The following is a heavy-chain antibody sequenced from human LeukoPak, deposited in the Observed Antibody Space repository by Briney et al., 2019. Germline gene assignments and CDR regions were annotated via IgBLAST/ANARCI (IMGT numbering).Heavy chain of an antibody. V-gene: IGHV3-23*01. CDR2: ISGSGGST. Sequence: GGSLRLSCAASGFTVSSNYMSWVRQAPGKGLEWVSVISGSGGSTYYADSVKGRFTISRDNSKNTLYLQMNSLRAEDTAVYYCAKEYSPGSRGYFDYWGQGTLVTVSS. J-gene: IGHJ4*02. D-gene: IGHD2-21*01. CDR1: GFTVSSNY. CDR3: AKEYSPGSRGYFDY.